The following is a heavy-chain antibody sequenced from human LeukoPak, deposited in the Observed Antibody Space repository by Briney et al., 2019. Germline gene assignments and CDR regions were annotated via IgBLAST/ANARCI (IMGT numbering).Heavy chain of an antibody. V-gene: IGHV4-30-4*01. Sequence: SQTLSLTCTVSGGSFSSGDYYWSWIRQPPGKGLEWIGYIYYSGSTYYNPSLKSRVTISVDTSKNQFSLKLSSVTAADTAVYYCARVGGGDFTGFDLWGRGTLVTVSS. CDR2: IYYSGST. J-gene: IGHJ2*01. CDR3: ARVGGGDFTGFDL. CDR1: GGSFSSGDYY. D-gene: IGHD2-21*02.